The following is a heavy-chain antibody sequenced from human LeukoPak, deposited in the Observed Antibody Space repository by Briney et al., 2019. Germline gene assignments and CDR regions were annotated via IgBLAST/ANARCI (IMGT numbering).Heavy chain of an antibody. Sequence: PGGSLRLSCAASGFTFRSYWLTWVRQAPGKGLDWVANVKRDGSEKYYVDSVKGRFTISRDYAKKSLFLQMNSLRVEDTAVYFCAKVAKYYYGPETYYFFEQWGQGTPVTAAS. D-gene: IGHD3-10*01. CDR2: VKRDGSEK. CDR3: AKVAKYYYGPETYYFFEQ. V-gene: IGHV3-7*01. J-gene: IGHJ4*02. CDR1: GFTFRSYW.